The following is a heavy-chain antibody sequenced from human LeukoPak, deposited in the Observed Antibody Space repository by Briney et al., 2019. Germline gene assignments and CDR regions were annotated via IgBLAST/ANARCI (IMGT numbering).Heavy chain of an antibody. J-gene: IGHJ4*02. V-gene: IGHV3-53*04. D-gene: IGHD6-13*01. CDR3: ARDRRAAAGTEGYFDY. CDR1: GFTVSSNY. Sequence: PGGSLRLSCAASGFTVSSNYMSWVRQAPGKGLEWVSVIYSGGSTYYADSVKGRFTISRHSSKNTLYLQMNSLRAEDTAVYYCARDRRAAAGTEGYFDYWGQGTLVTVSS. CDR2: IYSGGST.